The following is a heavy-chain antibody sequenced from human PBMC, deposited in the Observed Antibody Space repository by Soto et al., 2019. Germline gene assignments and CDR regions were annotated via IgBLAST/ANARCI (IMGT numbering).Heavy chain of an antibody. CDR1: GFSLSSYW. Sequence: EVQLVESGGGLVQPGGSQRLSCAASGFSLSSYWMSWVRQAPGKGLEWVANMNQDGSESDYVGSVKGRFTFTRDNAKNSLYLQMNSLRAEDTAVYYCARLSTSAGRRDLACWGQGTLVIVSS. CDR3: ARLSTSAGRRDLAC. CDR2: MNQDGSES. J-gene: IGHJ4*02. V-gene: IGHV3-7*01.